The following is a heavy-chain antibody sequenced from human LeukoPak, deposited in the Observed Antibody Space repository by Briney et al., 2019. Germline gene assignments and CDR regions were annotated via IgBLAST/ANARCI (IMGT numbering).Heavy chain of an antibody. CDR3: VRRGAMGVALWMSY. V-gene: IGHV4-4*02. CDR1: GGSISSTNW. J-gene: IGHJ4*02. CDR2: IFHSGST. Sequence: PSETLSLTCDVSGGSISSTNWWSWVRQSPGKGLEWIGEIFHSGSTNYSPSLKSRLTISLDKSKNQFSLRLSSVTAADTAVYYCVRRGAMGVALWMSYWGQGILVTVSS. D-gene: IGHD3-3*01.